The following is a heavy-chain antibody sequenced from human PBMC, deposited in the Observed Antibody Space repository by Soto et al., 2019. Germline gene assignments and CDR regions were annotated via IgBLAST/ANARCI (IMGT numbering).Heavy chain of an antibody. V-gene: IGHV6-1*01. J-gene: IGHJ5*02. CDR2: TYYRSKWYN. D-gene: IGHD2-2*02. CDR3: ARDALPPYCSSTSCNRSGNWFDP. Sequence: TLSLTCAISGDSVSSNSAAWNWIRQSPSRGLEWLGRTYYRSKWYNDYAVSVKSRITINPDTSKNQFSLQLDSVTPEDTAVYYCARDALPPYCSSTSCNRSGNWFDPWGQGTLVSVSS. CDR1: GDSVSSNSAA.